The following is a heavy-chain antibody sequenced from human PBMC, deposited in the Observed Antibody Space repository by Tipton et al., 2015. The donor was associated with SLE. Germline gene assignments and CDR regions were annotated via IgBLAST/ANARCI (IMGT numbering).Heavy chain of an antibody. D-gene: IGHD1-26*01. CDR3: ARGYSGTYYGLDY. J-gene: IGHJ4*02. Sequence: LRLSCAASGFTFSDYYMSWIRQAPGKGLEWIGEINHSGSTNYNPSLKSRVTISVDTSKNQFSLKLSSVTAADTAVYYCARGYSGTYYGLDYWGQGALVTVSS. V-gene: IGHV4-34*01. CDR2: INHSGST. CDR1: GFTFSDYY.